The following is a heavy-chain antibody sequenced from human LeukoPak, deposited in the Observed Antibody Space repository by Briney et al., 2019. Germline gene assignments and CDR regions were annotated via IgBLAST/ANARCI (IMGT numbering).Heavy chain of an antibody. CDR3: AKDLNAFGVVITFDY. Sequence: GGSLRLSCAASGFTFSSYGMHWVRQAPGKGLEWVAFIRYDGSNKYYADSVKGRFTISGDNSKNTLYLQMNSLRAEDTAVYYCAKDLNAFGVVITFDYWGQGTLVTVSS. V-gene: IGHV3-30*02. D-gene: IGHD3-3*01. CDR1: GFTFSSYG. J-gene: IGHJ4*02. CDR2: IRYDGSNK.